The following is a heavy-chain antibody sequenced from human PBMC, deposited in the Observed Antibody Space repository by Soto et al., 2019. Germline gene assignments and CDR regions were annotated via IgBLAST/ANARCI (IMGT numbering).Heavy chain of an antibody. J-gene: IGHJ6*03. CDR1: GDTFSSYT. D-gene: IGHD2-15*01. CDR3: ARDCGSGGSYYPFYSYYMDA. Sequence: QVQLVQSGAEVKEPGSSVKVSCKDSGDTFSSYTTSWVRQAPGQGLEWMGRIIPILGIANYAEKFQGRVTITADKSTSTAYMELSSLRSEDTAVYYCARDCGSGGSYYPFYSYYMDAWGKGTTVTVSS. CDR2: IIPILGIA. V-gene: IGHV1-69*08.